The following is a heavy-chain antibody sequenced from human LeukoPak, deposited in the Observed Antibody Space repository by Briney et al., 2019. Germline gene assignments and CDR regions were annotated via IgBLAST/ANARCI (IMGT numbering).Heavy chain of an antibody. D-gene: IGHD4-17*01. CDR2: ISNDGNYK. J-gene: IGHJ4*02. Sequence: GGSLRLSCAASGFTFSSSAMHWVRQAPGKGLERVAVISNDGNYKSYADSVRGRFTISRDNSKNTLCLQMNSLRPEDTALYYCARGFRDYGDYSYYFDYWGQGTLVTVSS. CDR3: ARGFRDYGDYSYYFDY. V-gene: IGHV3-30-3*01. CDR1: GFTFSSSA.